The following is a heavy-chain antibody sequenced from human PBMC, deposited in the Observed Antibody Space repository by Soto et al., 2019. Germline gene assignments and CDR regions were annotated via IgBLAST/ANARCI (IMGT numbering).Heavy chain of an antibody. CDR2: INTDGSRT. J-gene: IGHJ4*02. D-gene: IGHD3-10*01. Sequence: GGSLRLSCAASGFTFSNHWMHWVRQAPGKGPVWVSHINTDGSRTSHADSVKGRFTISRDNAKNTLYLQMNSLRVEDTAVYYCARWFGEIIAWNFLDHWGQGTLVTVSS. CDR3: ARWFGEIIAWNFLDH. CDR1: GFTFSNHW. V-gene: IGHV3-74*01.